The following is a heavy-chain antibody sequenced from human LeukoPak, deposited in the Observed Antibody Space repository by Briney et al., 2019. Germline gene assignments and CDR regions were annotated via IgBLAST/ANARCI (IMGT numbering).Heavy chain of an antibody. CDR1: RYSFTGYV. J-gene: IGHJ4*02. CDR2: IDPNSGDT. V-gene: IGHV1-2*02. CDR3: ARSGTTGYSLDY. Sequence: ASVKVSCKASRYSFTGYVIHWVRQAPGQGLEWMGCIDPNSGDTKYAQKFQGRVSMPRDTSTRTAYMELSRLRSDDTAVYFCARSGTTGYSLDYWGQGTLVTVSS. D-gene: IGHD3-9*01.